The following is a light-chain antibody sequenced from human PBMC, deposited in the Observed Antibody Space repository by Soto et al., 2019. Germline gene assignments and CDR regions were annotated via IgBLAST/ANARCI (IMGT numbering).Light chain of an antibody. CDR3: NSYAGNSWV. CDR2: EVF. Sequence: QSVLTQPPSASGSPGQPVNISCTGTSSDVGGYNRVSWYQHHPGKAPKLIIYEVFKRPSGVPDRFSGSKSGNTASLTVSGLQAEDEADYYCNSYAGNSWVFGGGTKLTVL. CDR1: SSDVGGYNR. J-gene: IGLJ3*02. V-gene: IGLV2-8*01.